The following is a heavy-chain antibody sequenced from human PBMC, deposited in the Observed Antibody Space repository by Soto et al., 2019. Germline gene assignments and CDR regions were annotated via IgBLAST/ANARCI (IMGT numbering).Heavy chain of an antibody. V-gene: IGHV3-30-3*01. D-gene: IGHD3-3*01. Sequence: SLRLSCAASGFTFSSYAMHWVRQAPGKGLEWVAVISYDGSNKYYADSVKGRFTISRDNSKNTLYLQMNSLRAEDTAAYYCARDPPPAPHYDFWSGYHIGPLDYWGQGALVTVSS. CDR3: ARDPPPAPHYDFWSGYHIGPLDY. J-gene: IGHJ4*02. CDR1: GFTFSSYA. CDR2: ISYDGSNK.